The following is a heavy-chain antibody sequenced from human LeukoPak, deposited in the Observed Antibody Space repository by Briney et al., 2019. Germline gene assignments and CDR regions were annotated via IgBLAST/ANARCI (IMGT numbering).Heavy chain of an antibody. D-gene: IGHD2-2*01. CDR2: IYTTGNT. CDR3: ARAFHCSTTSCYARGLDY. Sequence: PSETLSLTCRVSGGSISNGSYYWSWIRQPAGKGLGWIGRIYTTGNTNYNPSLKSRVTISVDTSNNQFSLNLSSVTAADTAVYYCARAFHCSTTSCYARGLDYWGQGTLVTVSS. CDR1: GGSISNGSYY. J-gene: IGHJ4*02. V-gene: IGHV4-61*02.